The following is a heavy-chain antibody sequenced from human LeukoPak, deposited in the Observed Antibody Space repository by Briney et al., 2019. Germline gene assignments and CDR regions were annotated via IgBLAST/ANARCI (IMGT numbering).Heavy chain of an antibody. CDR2: IKSKTDGGTT. V-gene: IGHV3-15*01. CDR1: GFTFSNAW. D-gene: IGHD3-9*01. CDR3: TTGYFDWLLGSLFDY. J-gene: IGHJ4*02. Sequence: GGSLRLSCAASGFTFSNAWMSWVRQAPGKGLEWVGRIKSKTDGGTTDYAAPVKGRFTISRDDSKNTLYLQMNSLKTEDTAVYYCTTGYFDWLLGSLFDYWGQGTLVTVSS.